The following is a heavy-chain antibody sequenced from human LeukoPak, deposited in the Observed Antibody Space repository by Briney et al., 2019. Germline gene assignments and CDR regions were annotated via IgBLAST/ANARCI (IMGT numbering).Heavy chain of an antibody. Sequence: GGSLRLSCAASGFTFSSYSMNWVRQAPGKGLEWVSSISSSSSYIYYADSVKGRFTISTDNAKNSLYLQMNSLRAEDTAVYYCARHYGDYAPDAFDIWGQGTMVTVSS. D-gene: IGHD4-17*01. V-gene: IGHV3-21*01. CDR2: ISSSSSYI. CDR3: ARHYGDYAPDAFDI. CDR1: GFTFSSYS. J-gene: IGHJ3*02.